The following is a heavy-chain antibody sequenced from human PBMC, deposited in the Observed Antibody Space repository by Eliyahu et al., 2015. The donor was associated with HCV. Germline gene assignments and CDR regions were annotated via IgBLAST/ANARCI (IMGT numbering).Heavy chain of an antibody. Sequence: EVQLLESGGGLVQPGRSLRLSXVXSGFXFXXYTISWVRQAPGKGLGGVGLIRTKPYGGTTEYAASVKDRFTISRDDSKSTAYLQMNSLKSEDTAIYYCTRDRGEEWLRLSPPFDLWGQGTLVTVSS. D-gene: IGHD6-19*01. J-gene: IGHJ4*02. CDR2: IRTKPYGGTT. CDR1: GFXFXXYT. V-gene: IGHV3-49*04. CDR3: TRDRGEEWLRLSPPFDL.